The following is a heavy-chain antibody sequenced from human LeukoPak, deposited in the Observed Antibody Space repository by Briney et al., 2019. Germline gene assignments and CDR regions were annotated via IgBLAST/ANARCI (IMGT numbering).Heavy chain of an antibody. D-gene: IGHD6-13*01. CDR2: IRSSSSII. J-gene: IGHJ6*02. CDR3: ARALGAAASHGMDV. Sequence: GGSLRLSCAASGFTFSSYSMNWVRQAPGKGLEWVSYIRSSSSIIHYADSVKGRFTISRDNAKNSLYLQMNSLRVEDTAVYYCARALGAAASHGMDVWGQGTTVTVSS. CDR1: GFTFSSYS. V-gene: IGHV3-48*04.